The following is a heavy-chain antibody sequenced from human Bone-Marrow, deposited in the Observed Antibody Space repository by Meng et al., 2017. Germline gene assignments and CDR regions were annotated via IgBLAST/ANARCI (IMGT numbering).Heavy chain of an antibody. V-gene: IGHV3-74*01. CDR3: ARFTPFDY. CDR1: CCTFSTYW. CDR2: INTDGSST. Sequence: VHLVEAGGALVQPGGSLRLSCTASCCTFSTYWMHWVRQAPGKGPVWVSRINTDGSSTDYADSVKGRFTISRDNAKNTLYLQMNSLRAKDTAMYYCARFTPFDYWGQGTLVTVSS. J-gene: IGHJ4*02.